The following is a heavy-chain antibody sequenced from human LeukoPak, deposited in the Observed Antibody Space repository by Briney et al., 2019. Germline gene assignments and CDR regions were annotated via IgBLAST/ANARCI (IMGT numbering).Heavy chain of an antibody. J-gene: IGHJ4*02. D-gene: IGHD6-13*01. CDR2: ISYDGSNK. Sequence: GGSLRLSCAASGFIFSNYGMNWVRQAPGKGLEWVAVISYDGSNKYYADSVKGRFTISRDNSKNTLYLQMNSLRAEDTAVYYCAKDDTYSSSFDYWGQGTLVTVSS. CDR3: AKDDTYSSSFDY. CDR1: GFIFSNYG. V-gene: IGHV3-30*18.